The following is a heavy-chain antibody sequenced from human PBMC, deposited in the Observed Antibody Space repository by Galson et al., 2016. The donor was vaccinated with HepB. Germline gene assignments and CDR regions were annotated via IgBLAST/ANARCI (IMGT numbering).Heavy chain of an antibody. J-gene: IGHJ4*02. CDR1: GFSFTTYY. V-gene: IGHV3-64D*09. CDR3: VRAWSGSSPDY. CDR2: ISNNGGAK. Sequence: SLRLSCAASGFSFTTYYIDWVRQAPGKRLEYVSGISNNGGAKYHADSVKGRFTISRDNSKNTVDLHMSSLRPEDTAVYYCVRAWSGSSPDYWGLGTQVTVSS. D-gene: IGHD1-26*01.